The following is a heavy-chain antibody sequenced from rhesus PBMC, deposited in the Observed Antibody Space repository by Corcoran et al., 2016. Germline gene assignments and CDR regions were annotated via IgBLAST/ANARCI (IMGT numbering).Heavy chain of an antibody. CDR1: GGSISGGYG. V-gene: IGHV4S7*01. J-gene: IGHJ4*01. D-gene: IGHD6-31*01. CDR3: ASFGGWYSDFDY. CDR2: IFGSSGRA. Sequence: QVQLQESGPGLVKPSETLSLTCAVSGGSISGGYGWSWIRQPPGKGLGWIVHIFGSSGRASYNPPPKSRVTISRDTSKNRFSLKLSAVTAADTAVYYCASFGGWYSDFDYWGQGVLVTVSS.